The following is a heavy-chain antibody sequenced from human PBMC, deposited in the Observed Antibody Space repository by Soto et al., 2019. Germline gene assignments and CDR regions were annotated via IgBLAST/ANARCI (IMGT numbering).Heavy chain of an antibody. CDR1: GCTFSSYS. J-gene: IGHJ6*02. CDR3: ATLYCSSTSCYGGMDV. V-gene: IGHV3-21*01. CDR2: ISSSSSYI. D-gene: IGHD2-2*01. Sequence: EVQLVESGGGLVKPGGSLRLSCAASGCTFSSYSMNWVRQAPGKGLEWVSSISSSSSYIYYADSVKGRFTISRDNAKNSLYLQMNSLRAEDTAVYYCATLYCSSTSCYGGMDVWGQGTTVTVSS.